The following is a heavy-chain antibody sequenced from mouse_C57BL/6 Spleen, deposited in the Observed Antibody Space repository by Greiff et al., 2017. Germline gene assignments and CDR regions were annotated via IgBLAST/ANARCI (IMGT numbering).Heavy chain of an antibody. D-gene: IGHD2-12*01. CDR1: GYTFTSYW. J-gene: IGHJ2*01. CDR3: AREGLRRNFDY. CDR2: IDPSDSET. V-gene: IGHV1-52*01. Sequence: VQLQQPGAELVRPGSSVKLSCKASGYTFTSYWMHWVKQRPIQGLEWIGNIDPSDSETHYNQKFKDKATLTVDKSSSTAYMQLSSLTSEDSAVYYGAREGLRRNFDYWGQGTTLTVSS.